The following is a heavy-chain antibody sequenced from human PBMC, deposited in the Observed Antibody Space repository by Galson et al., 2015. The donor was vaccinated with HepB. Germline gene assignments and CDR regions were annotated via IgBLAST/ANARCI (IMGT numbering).Heavy chain of an antibody. V-gene: IGHV3-21*01. Sequence: SLRLSCAATGFTFSSYSMNWLRQAPGKGLEWVSFISSNSHYIYYRDSVKGRFTISRDNAKNSVYLQWNSLGVEDTAVYYCARSLVTIFAVFTIPPDYWGQGTLVTVSS. CDR3: ARSLVTIFAVFTIPPDY. CDR2: ISSNSHYI. D-gene: IGHD3-3*01. CDR1: GFTFSSYS. J-gene: IGHJ4*02.